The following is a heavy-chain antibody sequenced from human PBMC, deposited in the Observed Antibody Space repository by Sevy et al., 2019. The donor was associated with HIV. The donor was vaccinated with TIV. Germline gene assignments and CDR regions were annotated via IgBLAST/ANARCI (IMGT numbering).Heavy chain of an antibody. V-gene: IGHV3-15*01. J-gene: IGHJ4*02. D-gene: IGHD3-10*01. Sequence: GGSLRLSCAASGFTFSNAWMSWVRQAPGKGLEWVGRIKSKTDGGTTDYAAPVKGRFTISRDDSKNTLYLQMNSLKTEDTAVYYCTTDLYYYGSGTKPVDYWGQGTLVTVSS. CDR3: TTDLYYYGSGTKPVDY. CDR1: GFTFSNAW. CDR2: IKSKTDGGTT.